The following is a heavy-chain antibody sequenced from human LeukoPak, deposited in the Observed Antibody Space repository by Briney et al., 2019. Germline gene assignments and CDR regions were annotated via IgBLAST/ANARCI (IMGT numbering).Heavy chain of an antibody. CDR1: GFTFSSYS. J-gene: IGHJ4*02. CDR3: AKLSSSSSKSPFDY. D-gene: IGHD6-6*01. Sequence: GGSLRLSCAASGFTFSSYSMNWVRQAPGKGLEWVSYISSSSSTIYYADSVKGRFTISRDNSKNTLYLQMNSLRAEDTAVYYCAKLSSSSSKSPFDYWGQGTLVTVSS. CDR2: ISSSSSTI. V-gene: IGHV3-48*01.